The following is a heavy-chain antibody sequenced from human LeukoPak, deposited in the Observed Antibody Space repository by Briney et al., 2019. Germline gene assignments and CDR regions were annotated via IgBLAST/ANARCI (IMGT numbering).Heavy chain of an antibody. J-gene: IGHJ4*02. CDR1: GFTFSSYA. Sequence: GGSLRLSCAASGFTFSSYAMSWVRQAPGKGLEGVSGISGSGDTTYYADSVTGRFTISRDSSKNTVYLQMTSLRAEDTAVYYCAKACCGGFYYFDSWGQRTLVTVSS. V-gene: IGHV3-23*01. CDR2: ISGSGDTT. CDR3: AKACCGGFYYFDS. D-gene: IGHD2-21*01.